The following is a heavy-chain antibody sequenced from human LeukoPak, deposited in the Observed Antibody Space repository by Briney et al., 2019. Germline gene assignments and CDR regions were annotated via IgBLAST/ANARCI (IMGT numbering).Heavy chain of an antibody. V-gene: IGHV3-30-3*01. J-gene: IGHJ4*02. CDR3: ARDLSTYYDFWSGYSY. CDR1: GFTFSSYA. Sequence: GGSLRLSCAASGFTFSSYAMHWVRQAPGKGLEWVAVISYDGSNKCYADSVKGRFTISRDNSKNTLYLQMNSLRAEDTAVYYCARDLSTYYDFWSGYSYWGQGTLVTVSS. D-gene: IGHD3-3*01. CDR2: ISYDGSNK.